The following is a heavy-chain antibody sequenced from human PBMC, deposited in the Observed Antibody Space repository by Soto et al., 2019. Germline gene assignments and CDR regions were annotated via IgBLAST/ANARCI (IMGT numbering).Heavy chain of an antibody. D-gene: IGHD3-3*01. CDR1: GDSITSYL. Sequence: SETLSLTCNVSGDSITSYLWSWIRQPPGKGLEWIGYIYHNGDTKYNPSLKSRVTISVDTSRNQFSMNLKSVTAADTAVYYCARFYDFWTGFRGHFDYWGQGILVTVSS. V-gene: IGHV4-59*01. J-gene: IGHJ4*02. CDR3: ARFYDFWTGFRGHFDY. CDR2: IYHNGDT.